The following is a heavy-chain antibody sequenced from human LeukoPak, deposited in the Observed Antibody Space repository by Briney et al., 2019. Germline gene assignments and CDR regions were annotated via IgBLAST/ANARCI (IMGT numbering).Heavy chain of an antibody. Sequence: GGSLRLSCAASGFTSSNYGIHWVRQAPGKGLEWVAFIGYDGSNKDYADSVKGRFTISRDNSKNTLYLQMNSLRAEDTAVYYCAGRGIATQNFNEKIDYWGQGTLVTVSS. J-gene: IGHJ4*02. CDR1: GFTSSNYG. CDR3: AGRGIATQNFNEKIDY. CDR2: IGYDGSNK. D-gene: IGHD6-13*01. V-gene: IGHV3-30*02.